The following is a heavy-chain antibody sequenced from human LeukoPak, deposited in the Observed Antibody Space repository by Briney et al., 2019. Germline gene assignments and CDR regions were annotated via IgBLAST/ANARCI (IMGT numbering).Heavy chain of an antibody. CDR2: ISYDGSNK. CDR3: AKDLMRLGDY. J-gene: IGHJ4*02. V-gene: IGHV3-30*18. D-gene: IGHD3-22*01. CDR1: GFTFSSYG. Sequence: GGSLRLSCAASGFTFSSYGMHWVRQAPDKGLEWVAVISYDGSNKYYADSVKGRFTISRDNSKNTLYLQMNSLRAEDTAVYYCAKDLMRLGDYWGQGTLVTVSS.